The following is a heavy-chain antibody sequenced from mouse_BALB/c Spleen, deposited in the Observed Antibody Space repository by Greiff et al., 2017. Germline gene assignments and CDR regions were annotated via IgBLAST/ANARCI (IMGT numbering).Heavy chain of an antibody. J-gene: IGHJ3*01. Sequence: EVNVVESGGGLVQPGGSRKLSCAASGFTFSSFGMHWVRQAPEKGLEWVAYISSGSSTIYYADTVKGRFTISRDNPKNTLFLQMTSLRSEDTAMYYCARSNYRYDGPAWFAYWGQGTLVTVSA. D-gene: IGHD2-14*01. CDR2: ISSGSSTI. CDR3: ARSNYRYDGPAWFAY. V-gene: IGHV5-17*02. CDR1: GFTFSSFG.